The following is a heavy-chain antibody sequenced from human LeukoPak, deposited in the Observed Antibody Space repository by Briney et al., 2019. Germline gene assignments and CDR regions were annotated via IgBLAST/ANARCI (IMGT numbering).Heavy chain of an antibody. V-gene: IGHV1-24*01. D-gene: IGHD3-3*01. CDR1: GYTLTELS. CDR2: FDPEDGET. CDR3: ARGILRYDFWSGPCSFDY. J-gene: IGHJ4*02. Sequence: ASVKVSCKVSGYTLTELSMHWVRQAPGKGLEWMGGFDPEDGETIYAQKFQGRVTMTEDTSTDTAYMELSSLRSEDTAVYYCARGILRYDFWSGPCSFDYWGQGTLVTVSS.